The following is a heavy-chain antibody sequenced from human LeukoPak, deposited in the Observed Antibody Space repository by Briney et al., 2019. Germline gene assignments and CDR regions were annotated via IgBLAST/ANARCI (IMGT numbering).Heavy chain of an antibody. D-gene: IGHD2-15*01. J-gene: IGHJ4*02. CDR3: AKGDCGGTCLLIDN. V-gene: IGHV3-23*01. CDR2: ITGSGATT. Sequence: PGGPLRLSCAASGFTFSGYAMSWVRQAPGKGLEWVSLITGSGATTYYADSVRGRFTVSRDNSKNTLYLQMNSLRAEDAAVYFCAKGDCGGTCLLIDNWGQGTLVTVSS. CDR1: GFTFSGYA.